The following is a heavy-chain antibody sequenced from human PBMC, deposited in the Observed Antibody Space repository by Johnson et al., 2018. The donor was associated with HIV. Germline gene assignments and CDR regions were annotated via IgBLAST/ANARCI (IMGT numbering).Heavy chain of an antibody. V-gene: IGHV3-30*04. CDR1: GFTFSNYA. D-gene: IGHD3-3*01. Sequence: QVQLVESGGGVVQPGRSLRLSCAASGFTFSNYAMHWVRQAPGKGLEWVAVISYDGSNKYYGDSVKGRFTISRDNAKNSLYLQMNSLRAEDTAVYYCARISYNFWSDPDAFDIWGQGTIVTVSS. J-gene: IGHJ3*02. CDR3: ARISYNFWSDPDAFDI. CDR2: ISYDGSNK.